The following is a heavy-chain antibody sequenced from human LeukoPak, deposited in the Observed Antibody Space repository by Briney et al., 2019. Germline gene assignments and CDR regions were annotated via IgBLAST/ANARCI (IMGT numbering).Heavy chain of an antibody. CDR1: GGSVSSGSYY. Sequence: SETLSLTCTVSGGSVSSGSYYWSWIRQPPGKGLEWIGYIYYSGSTNYNPSLKSRVTISVDTSKNQLSLKLSSVTAADTAVYYCAREAAPWFQTDYWGQGTLVTVSS. CDR3: AREAAPWFQTDY. V-gene: IGHV4-61*01. CDR2: IYYSGST. D-gene: IGHD2-15*01. J-gene: IGHJ4*02.